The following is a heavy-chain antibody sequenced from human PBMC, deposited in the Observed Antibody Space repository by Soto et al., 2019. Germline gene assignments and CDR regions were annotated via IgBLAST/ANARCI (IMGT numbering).Heavy chain of an antibody. D-gene: IGHD3-9*01. CDR3: AKEYSDFLTAYYGPLNIYYYYSGMDV. CDR2: ITGSGGST. Sequence: GGSLRLSCAASGFTFSNYWMSWVRQAPGKGLEWVSSITGSGGSTYNADSVKGRFTISRDNSENTLYLQMNSLRAEDTAVYYCAKEYSDFLTAYYGPLNIYYYYSGMDVWGQGTTVTVSS. CDR1: GFTFSNYW. V-gene: IGHV3-23*01. J-gene: IGHJ6*02.